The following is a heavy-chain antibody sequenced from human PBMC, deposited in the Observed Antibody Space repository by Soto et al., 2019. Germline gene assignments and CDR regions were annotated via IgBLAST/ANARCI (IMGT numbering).Heavy chain of an antibody. CDR3: ARETGTYRNDF. V-gene: IGHV5-10-1*03. CDR2: IDPSDSEA. J-gene: IGHJ4*02. CDR1: GYIFATYW. Sequence: EVQLVQSGAEVKKPGESLRIACKGSGYIFATYWINWVRQLPGEGLEWMGRIDPSDSEANYGPSFQGHVTMSVDTSTNTAYLQWSSLKASDSATYYCARETGTYRNDFWGQGTLVSVFS. D-gene: IGHD3-10*01.